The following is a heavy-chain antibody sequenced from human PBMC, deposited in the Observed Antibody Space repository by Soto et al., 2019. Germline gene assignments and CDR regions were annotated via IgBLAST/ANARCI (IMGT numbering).Heavy chain of an antibody. CDR2: INAGNGNT. Sequence: ASVKVSCKASGYTFTSYAMHWVRQAPGQRLEWMGWINAGNGNTKYSQKFQGRVTITRDTSASTAYMELSSLRSEDTAVYYCARSKGLHYDILTGYYLAPAFDIWGQGTMVTVSS. V-gene: IGHV1-3*01. J-gene: IGHJ3*02. CDR3: ARSKGLHYDILTGYYLAPAFDI. CDR1: GYTFTSYA. D-gene: IGHD3-9*01.